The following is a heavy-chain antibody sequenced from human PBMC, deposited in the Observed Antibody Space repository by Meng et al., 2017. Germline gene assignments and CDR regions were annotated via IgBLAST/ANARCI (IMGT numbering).Heavy chain of an antibody. CDR3: ARAQRITMVRGVIHTINWFDP. Sequence: SETLSLTCAVYGGSFSGYYWSWIRQPPGKGLEWIGRIYTSGSTNYNPSLKSRVTMSVDTSKNQFSLKLSSVTAADTAVYYCARAQRITMVRGVIHTINWFDPWGQGTLVTVSS. V-gene: IGHV4-59*10. CDR2: IYTSGST. CDR1: GGSFSGYY. D-gene: IGHD3-10*01. J-gene: IGHJ5*02.